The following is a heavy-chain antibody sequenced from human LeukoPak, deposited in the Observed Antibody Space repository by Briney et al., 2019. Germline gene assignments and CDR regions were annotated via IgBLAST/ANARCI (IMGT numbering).Heavy chain of an antibody. Sequence: SETLSLTCTVSGGSISSYYWSWIRQPPGKGLEWIGYISNSGSTNYSPSLKSRVTISVDTSKNQFSLKLSSVTAADTAVYYCARCRSYDSSGYCDAVDIWGQGTTVTVSS. D-gene: IGHD3-22*01. CDR2: ISNSGST. J-gene: IGHJ3*02. CDR3: ARCRSYDSSGYCDAVDI. V-gene: IGHV4-59*01. CDR1: GGSISSYY.